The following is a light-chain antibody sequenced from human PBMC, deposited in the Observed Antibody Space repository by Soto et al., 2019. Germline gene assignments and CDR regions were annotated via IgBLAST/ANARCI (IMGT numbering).Light chain of an antibody. CDR3: CSYAGSYTYV. CDR2: DVS. V-gene: IGLV2-11*01. J-gene: IGLJ1*01. CDR1: SSDVDDYNS. Sequence: QSALTQPRSVSASPGQSVTISCTGPSSDVDDYNSVSWYQQHPDKAPKFIIYDVSKRPSGVPDRFSGSNSGKTASLTISGLQAEDEGDYYCCSYAGSYTYVFGGGTKVTVL.